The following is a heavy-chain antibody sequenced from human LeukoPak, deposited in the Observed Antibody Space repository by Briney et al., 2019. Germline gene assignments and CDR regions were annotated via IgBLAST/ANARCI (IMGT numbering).Heavy chain of an antibody. D-gene: IGHD3-16*01. Sequence: ASVKVSCKASGYKFTDDYMHWVRQAPGQGLEFMGWINPDSGFTNYAQKFKGRVTMTRDTSISTAYLEVRSLTSDDTAVYYCAPAAEAYTSWWKVWGQGTLVTVSS. V-gene: IGHV1-2*02. CDR1: GYKFTDDY. J-gene: IGHJ4*02. CDR2: INPDSGFT. CDR3: APAAEAYTSWWKV.